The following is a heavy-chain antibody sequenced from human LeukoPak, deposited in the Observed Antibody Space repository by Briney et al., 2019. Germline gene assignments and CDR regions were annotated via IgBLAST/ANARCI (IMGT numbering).Heavy chain of an antibody. Sequence: GGSLRLSCAASGFTFSSYWMSWVRQAPGKGLEWVANIKQDGSEKYYVDSVKGRFTISRDNAKNSLYLQMNSLRAEDTAVYYCARDEDTAMVKIFHYYGMDVWGQGTTVTVSS. CDR1: GFTFSSYW. D-gene: IGHD5-18*01. V-gene: IGHV3-7*03. CDR3: ARDEDTAMVKIFHYYGMDV. CDR2: IKQDGSEK. J-gene: IGHJ6*02.